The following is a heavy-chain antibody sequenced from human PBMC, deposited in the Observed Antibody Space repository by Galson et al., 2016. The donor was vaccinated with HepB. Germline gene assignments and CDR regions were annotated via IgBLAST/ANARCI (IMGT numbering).Heavy chain of an antibody. CDR2: IYHSGTT. D-gene: IGHD6-13*01. J-gene: IGHJ4*02. CDR1: GSSIRSGYF. V-gene: IGHV4-38-2*02. CDR3: ARDLEAAPASLDIDF. Sequence: SETLSLTCSVSGSSIRSGYFWVWIRQPPGKELEWIGSIYHSGTTYYNPSLKSRITMSIDTSKNQFSLRLKSVTAADTAVYYCARDLEAAPASLDIDFWGQGTLVTVSS.